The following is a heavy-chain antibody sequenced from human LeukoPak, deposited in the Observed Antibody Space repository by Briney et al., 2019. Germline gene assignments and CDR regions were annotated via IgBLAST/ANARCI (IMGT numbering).Heavy chain of an antibody. CDR2: ISYDGSNK. D-gene: IGHD6-13*01. CDR3: ARDRRIAAARDYYGMDV. CDR1: GFTFSSYA. Sequence: PGGSLRLSCAASGFTFSSYAMHWVRQAPGKGLEWVAVISYDGSNKYYADSVKGRFTISRDNSKNTLYLQMNSLRAEDTAVYYCARDRRIAAARDYYGMDVWGQGTTVTVSS. V-gene: IGHV3-30-3*01. J-gene: IGHJ6*02.